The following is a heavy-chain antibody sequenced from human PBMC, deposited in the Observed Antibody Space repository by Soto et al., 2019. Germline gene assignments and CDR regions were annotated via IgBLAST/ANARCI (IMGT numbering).Heavy chain of an antibody. CDR1: GFTFSSYA. Sequence: QVQLVESGGGVVQPGRSLRLSCAASGFTFSSYAMHWVRQAPGKGLEWVAVISYDGSNKYYADSVKGRFTISRDNSKNTLYLQMNRLRAEDTAVYYCAISEMATMTASREGSDAFDIWGQGTMVTVSS. D-gene: IGHD5-12*01. J-gene: IGHJ3*02. V-gene: IGHV3-30-3*01. CDR3: AISEMATMTASREGSDAFDI. CDR2: ISYDGSNK.